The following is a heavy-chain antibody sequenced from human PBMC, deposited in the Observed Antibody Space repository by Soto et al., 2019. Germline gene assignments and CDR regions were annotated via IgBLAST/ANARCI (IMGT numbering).Heavy chain of an antibody. CDR1: GGSFSGYY. CDR3: ARAYGDRDY. D-gene: IGHD4-17*01. J-gene: IGHJ4*02. CDR2: INHSGSA. V-gene: IGHV4-34*01. Sequence: QVQLQQWGAGLLKPSETLSLTCAVYGGSFSGYYWSWIRQPPGKGLGWIGEINHSGSANYNPSLKSRVTISVDTSNNQFSLKLTSVTAADTAMYYCARAYGDRDYWGQGTLVTVSS.